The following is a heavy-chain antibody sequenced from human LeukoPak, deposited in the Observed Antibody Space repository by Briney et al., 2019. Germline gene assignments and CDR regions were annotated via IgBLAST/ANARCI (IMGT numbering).Heavy chain of an antibody. CDR1: GGSIRSHY. J-gene: IGHJ4*02. Sequence: SETLSLTCTVSGGSIRSHYWSWIRQPPGKGPEWIGYIYYSGSTNYNPSLKSRVTISVDTSKNQFSLKLSSVTAADTAVYYCARGASSSFDYWGQGTLVTVSS. CDR3: ARGASSSFDY. CDR2: IYYSGST. V-gene: IGHV4-59*08. D-gene: IGHD6-6*01.